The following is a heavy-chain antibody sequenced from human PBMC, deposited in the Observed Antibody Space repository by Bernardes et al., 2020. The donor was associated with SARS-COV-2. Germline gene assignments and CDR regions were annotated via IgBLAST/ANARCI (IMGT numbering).Heavy chain of an antibody. Sequence: GGSLRLSGAASGFTVSSNYMSWVRQAPGKGREWVSVIYRGGSKYYEDSVKGRFTISRDNSKNTLYLQMNSLRAEDTAVYYCARDGDSSGGGMDVWGQGTTVTVSS. J-gene: IGHJ6*02. CDR3: ARDGDSSGGGMDV. CDR2: IYRGGSK. V-gene: IGHV3-66*01. D-gene: IGHD6-19*01. CDR1: GFTVSSNY.